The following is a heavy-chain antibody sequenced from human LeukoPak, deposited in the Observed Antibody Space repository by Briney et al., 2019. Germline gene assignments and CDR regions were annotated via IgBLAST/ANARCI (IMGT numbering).Heavy chain of an antibody. CDR1: GFTFSRYW. J-gene: IGHJ5*02. Sequence: GGSLRLSCVASGFTFSRYWMSWVRQAPGKGLEWMANIKQDGSMKYYVDSVKGRFTISRDNAKNSLNLQMISLRAEDTAVYYCARAQWLVLYPGWFDPWGQGTLVTVSS. V-gene: IGHV3-7*03. D-gene: IGHD6-19*01. CDR2: IKQDGSMK. CDR3: ARAQWLVLYPGWFDP.